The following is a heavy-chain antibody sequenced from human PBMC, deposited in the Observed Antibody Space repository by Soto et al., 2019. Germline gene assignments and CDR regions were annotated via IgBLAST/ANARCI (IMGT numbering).Heavy chain of an antibody. J-gene: IGHJ6*02. V-gene: IGHV4-4*07. CDR2: IYSTGST. Sequence: SSETLSLTCTVSGGSINGHYWTWIRQPAGKGLEWIGRIYSTGSTDYNPSLESRVTMSVDTSKNQFSLKLRSVTAADTAVYFCAREKDYYFNAMDVWGQGTTVTVSS. CDR3: AREKDYYFNAMDV. CDR1: GGSINGHY.